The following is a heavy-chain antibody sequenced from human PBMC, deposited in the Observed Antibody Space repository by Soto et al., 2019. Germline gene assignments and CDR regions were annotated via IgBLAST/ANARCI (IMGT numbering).Heavy chain of an antibody. D-gene: IGHD6-13*01. CDR1: GFTFTKYA. Sequence: GGSLRLSCAASGFTFTKYAMSWVRQAPGKGLEWVSAISGSGGTTYYADSVKGRFTISRDNSKNMLYLQINSLRAEDTAVYYCAKDLSSWYVRAVDYWGQGTLVTVSS. J-gene: IGHJ4*02. CDR2: ISGSGGTT. CDR3: AKDLSSWYVRAVDY. V-gene: IGHV3-23*01.